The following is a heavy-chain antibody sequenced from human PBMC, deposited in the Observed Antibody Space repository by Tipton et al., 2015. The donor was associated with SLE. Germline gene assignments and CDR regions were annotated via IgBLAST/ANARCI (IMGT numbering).Heavy chain of an antibody. CDR1: GFTFDDYA. Sequence: SLRLSCAASGFTFDDYAMHWVRQAPGKGLEWVSGISWNSGSIGYADSVKGRFTISRDNAKNPLYLQMHGLRVEDTALYYCARGARGVVPPVAGGYYYYIDVWGKGTTVTVSS. J-gene: IGHJ6*03. D-gene: IGHD2-15*01. V-gene: IGHV3-9*01. CDR2: ISWNSGSI. CDR3: ARGARGVVPPVAGGYYYYIDV.